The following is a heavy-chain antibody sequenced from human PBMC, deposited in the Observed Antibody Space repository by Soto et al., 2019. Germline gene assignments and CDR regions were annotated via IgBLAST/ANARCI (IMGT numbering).Heavy chain of an antibody. Sequence: PVGSLSLSCAASGVTFSRYWMDWVRQAPGKGLEWVANINQDGSEKHYVDSVKGRFTISRDNAKNSLYLQMSSLTAEASDLYYCLPSLDYWGQGTLVTV. CDR2: INQDGSEK. CDR1: GVTFSRYW. J-gene: IGHJ4*02. V-gene: IGHV3-7*01. CDR3: LPSLDY.